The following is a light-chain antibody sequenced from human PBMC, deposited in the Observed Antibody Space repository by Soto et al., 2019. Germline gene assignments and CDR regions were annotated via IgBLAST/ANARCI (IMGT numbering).Light chain of an antibody. J-gene: IGKJ2*01. CDR2: GAS. CDR1: QSVNSN. Sequence: EIVMTQSPATLSVSPGERATLSCRASQSVNSNLAWYQQKPGQAPSLLIYGASTRATGVPASFSGSGAGTEFTLTISGLQSEDFAVYYCQRYNNWPPYTFGQGTKLEIK. V-gene: IGKV3-15*01. CDR3: QRYNNWPPYT.